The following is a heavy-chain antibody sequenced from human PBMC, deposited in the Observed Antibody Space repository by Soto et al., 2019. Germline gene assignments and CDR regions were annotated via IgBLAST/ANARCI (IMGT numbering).Heavy chain of an antibody. Sequence: SETLSPTCDVSGGSSMISSYYCGWIRQPPGKGLEWIGRMFYSGSTYYNPSLKSRLTMSVDTSKNQFSLRLSSVTAADTAVYYCAREIMPLTNDWYFDLWGRGTLVTVSS. J-gene: IGHJ2*01. CDR3: AREIMPLTNDWYFDL. CDR1: GGSSMISSYY. D-gene: IGHD2-8*01. CDR2: MFYSGST. V-gene: IGHV4-39*02.